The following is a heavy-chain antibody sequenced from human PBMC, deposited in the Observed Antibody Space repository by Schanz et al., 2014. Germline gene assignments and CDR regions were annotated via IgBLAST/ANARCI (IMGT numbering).Heavy chain of an antibody. CDR1: GFSFNIYS. CDR3: AKSYDTSGYSGFDY. CDR2: ITSTATST. D-gene: IGHD3-22*01. J-gene: IGHJ4*02. V-gene: IGHV3-64*01. Sequence: EGHLTESGGGLVQPGGSLRLSCAASGFSFNIYSMHWVRQAPGKGLEYVSGITSTATSTEYGNSVRGRFTVSRDNSKNTLYLQMNSLRTEDTAVYFCAKSYDTSGYSGFDYWGQGTLVTVSS.